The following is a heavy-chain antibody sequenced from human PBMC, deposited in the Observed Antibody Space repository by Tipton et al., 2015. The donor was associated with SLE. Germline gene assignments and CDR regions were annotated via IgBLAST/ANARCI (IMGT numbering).Heavy chain of an antibody. CDR2: LSGRADIK. V-gene: IGHV3-23*01. CDR3: VKAVDDFWSGYYYFDY. Sequence: SLRLSCAASGFTFSDYAMSWVRQAPGKSLEWVSSLSGRADIKYQSDSAKGRFTISRDNSKNTLYLQMDSLRAEDTAIYYCVKAVDDFWSGYYYFDYWGLGTQVTVSS. J-gene: IGHJ4*02. CDR1: GFTFSDYA. D-gene: IGHD3-3*01.